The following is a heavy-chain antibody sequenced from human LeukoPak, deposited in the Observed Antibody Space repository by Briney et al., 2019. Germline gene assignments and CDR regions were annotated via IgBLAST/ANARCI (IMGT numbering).Heavy chain of an antibody. CDR3: AKDRLGGSSFDAFDI. CDR1: GFTFSSYG. V-gene: IGHV3-30*02. Sequence: PGGSLRLSCAASGFTFSSYGMPWVRQAPGKGLEWVAFIRYDGSNKYYADSVKGRFTISRDNSKNTLYLQMNSLRAEDTAVYYCAKDRLGGSSFDAFDIWGQGTMVTVSS. D-gene: IGHD6-6*01. CDR2: IRYDGSNK. J-gene: IGHJ3*02.